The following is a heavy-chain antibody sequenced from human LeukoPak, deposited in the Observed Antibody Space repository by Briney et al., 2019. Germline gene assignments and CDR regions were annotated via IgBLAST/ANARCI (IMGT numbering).Heavy chain of an antibody. CDR2: IYYTGNT. CDR1: GGSINSGSYY. V-gene: IGHV4-39*01. CDR3: ATYYYDSGSYYNDKII. Sequence: SETLSLTCTVSGGSINSGSYYWGWIRLPPGKGLEWIGSIYYTGNTYYNPSLKSRVTISVDTSKNEFSLKLTSVTAADTAVYYCATYYYDSGSYYNDKIIWGQGTMVTV. D-gene: IGHD3-10*01. J-gene: IGHJ3*02.